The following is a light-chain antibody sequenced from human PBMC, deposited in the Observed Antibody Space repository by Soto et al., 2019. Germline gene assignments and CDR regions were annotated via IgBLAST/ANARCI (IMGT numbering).Light chain of an antibody. Sequence: QSVLTQPPSASGSPGQSVAISCTGTSSDAGGYNYVSWYQQHPGKAPKLMIYEVNKRPSGVPDRFSGSKSGNTASLTVSGLQAEDEADYYCSSYAGSSNVFRTGTKVTVL. V-gene: IGLV2-8*01. CDR1: SSDAGGYNY. CDR2: EVN. J-gene: IGLJ1*01. CDR3: SSYAGSSNV.